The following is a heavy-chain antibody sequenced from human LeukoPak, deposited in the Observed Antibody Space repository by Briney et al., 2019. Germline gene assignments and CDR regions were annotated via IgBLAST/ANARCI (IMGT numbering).Heavy chain of an antibody. V-gene: IGHV4-30-4*08. Sequence: SETLSLTFTVSGGSISSGDYYWSWIRQPPGKGLEWIGYIYYSGSTYYNPSLKSRVTISVDTSKNQFSLKLSSVTAADTAVYYCARGGSMGYYYMDVWGKGTTVTVSS. D-gene: IGHD2/OR15-2a*01. J-gene: IGHJ6*03. CDR2: IYYSGST. CDR3: ARGGSMGYYYMDV. CDR1: GGSISSGDYY.